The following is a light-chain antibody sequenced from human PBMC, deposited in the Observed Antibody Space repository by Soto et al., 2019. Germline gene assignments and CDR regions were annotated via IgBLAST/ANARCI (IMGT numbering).Light chain of an antibody. CDR2: DAS. V-gene: IGKV1-39*01. Sequence: DIQMTHSPSTLSASVGDIVTITCRASQSISSWLAWYQQKPGKAPKLLIYDASSLQSGVPSRFSGSRSGTDFTLTISSLQPEDFATYYCQQSYSTPITFGQGTRLEIK. CDR3: QQSYSTPIT. J-gene: IGKJ5*01. CDR1: QSISSW.